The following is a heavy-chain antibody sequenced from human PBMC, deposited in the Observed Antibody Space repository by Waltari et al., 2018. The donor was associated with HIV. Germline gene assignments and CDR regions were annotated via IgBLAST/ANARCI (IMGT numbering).Heavy chain of an antibody. Sequence: EVKLVQSGGGLVQPGGSLRLSCTASGVTFRRHDMSWVRQTPGKGLQWVSTISGSGSHTYYADSAKGRITISRDNSENTLFLQMTRLRVEDTARYFCAKDFDTSGLPYVVIDSWGQGTLVTVSS. D-gene: IGHD3-22*01. CDR3: AKDFDTSGLPYVVIDS. CDR1: GVTFRRHD. CDR2: ISGSGSHT. V-gene: IGHV3-23*04. J-gene: IGHJ4*02.